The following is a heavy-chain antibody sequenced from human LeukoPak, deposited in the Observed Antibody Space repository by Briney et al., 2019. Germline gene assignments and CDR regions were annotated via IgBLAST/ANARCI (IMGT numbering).Heavy chain of an antibody. CDR1: GGSISSGSYY. J-gene: IGHJ5*02. CDR2: IYTSGST. Sequence: SQTLSLTCTVSGGSISSGSYYWSWIRQPAGKGLEWIGRIYTSGSTNYNPSLKSRVTISVDTSKNQFSLKLSSVTAADTAVYYCAREGPKGYSSSWYTVVNWFDPWGQGTLVTVSS. V-gene: IGHV4-61*02. D-gene: IGHD6-13*01. CDR3: AREGPKGYSSSWYTVVNWFDP.